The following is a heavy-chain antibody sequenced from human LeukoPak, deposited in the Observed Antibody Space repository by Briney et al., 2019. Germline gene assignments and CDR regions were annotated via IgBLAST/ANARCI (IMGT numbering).Heavy chain of an antibody. J-gene: IGHJ4*02. CDR1: GFTFSSYE. V-gene: IGHV3-48*03. CDR3: ARAPGYSSSWYFFDY. CDR2: IISSGSTI. D-gene: IGHD6-13*01. Sequence: PGGSLRLSCAASGFTFSSYEMNWVRQAPGKGLEWVSYIISSGSTIYYADSVKGRFTISGDNAKNSLYLQMNSLRAEDTAVYFCARAPGYSSSWYFFDYWGQGTLVTVSS.